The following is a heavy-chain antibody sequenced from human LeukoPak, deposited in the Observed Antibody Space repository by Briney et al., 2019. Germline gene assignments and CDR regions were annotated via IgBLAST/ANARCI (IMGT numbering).Heavy chain of an antibody. D-gene: IGHD3-10*01. CDR3: TRQYVLLWFGDLLGGMDV. CDR1: GFTFGDYA. CDR2: IRSKAYGGTT. Sequence: GGSLRLSCTASGFTFGDYAMSWVRQAPGKGLEWVGFIRSKAYGGTTEYAASVKGRFTISRDDSKSIAYLQMNSLKTEDTAVYYCTRQYVLLWFGDLLGGMDVWGKGTTVTVSS. J-gene: IGHJ6*04. V-gene: IGHV3-49*04.